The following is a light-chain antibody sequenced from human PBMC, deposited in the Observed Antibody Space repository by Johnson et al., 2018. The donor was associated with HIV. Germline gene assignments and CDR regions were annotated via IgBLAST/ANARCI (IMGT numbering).Light chain of an antibody. CDR1: SSNVGNNY. J-gene: IGLJ1*01. V-gene: IGLV1-51*02. CDR3: GTWDSSLSAGV. Sequence: QSVLTQPPSVSAAPGQKVTISCSGSSSNVGNNYVSWYQQLPGTAPKLLIYENYKRPSWIPDRFSGSKSGTSATLGITGLQTGDEADYYCGTWDSSLSAGVFGTGTKVTVL. CDR2: ENY.